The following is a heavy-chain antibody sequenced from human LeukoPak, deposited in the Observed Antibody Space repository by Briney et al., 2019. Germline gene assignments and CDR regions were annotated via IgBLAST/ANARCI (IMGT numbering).Heavy chain of an antibody. CDR3: AVTATPGHYFDY. Sequence: SETLSLTCTVSGGYISTNSYYWGWVRQPPGKGLEWIGSMYYSGTTYYNASLKSRVTISVDTSKNQFSLKLSSLTAADTAVYYRAVTATPGHYFDYWGQGSRVTVSS. J-gene: IGHJ4*02. CDR1: GGYISTNSYY. D-gene: IGHD2-15*01. CDR2: MYYSGTT. V-gene: IGHV4-39*01.